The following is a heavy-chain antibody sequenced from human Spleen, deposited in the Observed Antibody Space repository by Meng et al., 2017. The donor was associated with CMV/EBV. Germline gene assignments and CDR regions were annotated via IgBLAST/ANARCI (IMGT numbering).Heavy chain of an antibody. V-gene: IGHV4-34*01. J-gene: IGHJ4*02. CDR2: INHSGST. CDR3: ARGRTTDFFDY. D-gene: IGHD1-1*01. CDR1: GGSFSGYY. Sequence: VQLQQWGPGLLKPSETLSLTCAVYGGSFSGYYWSWIRQPPGKGLEWIGEINHSGSTNYNPSLKSRVTISVDTSKNQFSLKLSSVTAADTAVYYCARGRTTDFFDYWGQGTLVTVSS.